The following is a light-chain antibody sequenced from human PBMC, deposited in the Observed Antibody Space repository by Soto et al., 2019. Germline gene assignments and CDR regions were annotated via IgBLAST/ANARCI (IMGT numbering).Light chain of an antibody. V-gene: IGKV2-28*01. CDR2: MGS. Sequence: DLVMTQSPLSLPVTPGEPASISCGSSQSLLHSNGYNYLDWYLQKPGQSPQVLIYMGSNRASGVPDRFSGSGSGTDFTLKISRVEAEDVGVYYCMQALQTPLTFGGGTKVEIK. CDR1: QSLLHSNGYNY. CDR3: MQALQTPLT. J-gene: IGKJ4*01.